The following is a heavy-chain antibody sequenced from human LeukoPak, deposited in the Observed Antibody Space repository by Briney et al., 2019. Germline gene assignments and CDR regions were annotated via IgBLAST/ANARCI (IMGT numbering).Heavy chain of an antibody. Sequence: GGSLRLSCAASGFTVSSNYTSWVRQAPGKGLECVSVIFSGGGTYYADSVQGRFTISRDNSKNTLYLQMNSLRPEDTAIYYCAKLFESGTYNNFFHYWGQGTLVTVFS. J-gene: IGHJ4*02. CDR1: GFTVSSNY. D-gene: IGHD3-10*01. CDR2: IFSGGGT. CDR3: AKLFESGTYNNFFHY. V-gene: IGHV3-53*01.